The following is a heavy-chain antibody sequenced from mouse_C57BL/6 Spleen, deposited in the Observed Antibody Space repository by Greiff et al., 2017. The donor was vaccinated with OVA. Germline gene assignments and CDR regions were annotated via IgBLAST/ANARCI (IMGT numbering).Heavy chain of an antibody. D-gene: IGHD2-2*01. CDR2: INPYNGGT. J-gene: IGHJ1*03. CDR3: ARGSYYGYDGRYFDV. CDR1: GYTFTDYY. Sequence: EVMLVESGPVLVKPGASVKMSCKASGYTFTDYYMNWVKQSPGKSLEWIGVINPYNGGTSYNQKFKGKATLTVDKSSSTAYMELNSLTSEDSEGYYCARGSYYGYDGRYFDVWGTGTTVTVSS. V-gene: IGHV1-19*01.